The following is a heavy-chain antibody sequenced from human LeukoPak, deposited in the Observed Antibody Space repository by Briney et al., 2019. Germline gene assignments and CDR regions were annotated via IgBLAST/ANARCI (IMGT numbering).Heavy chain of an antibody. CDR1: GFTFSNYA. Sequence: GGSLRLSCAASGFTFSNYAMSWVRQAPGKGLEWVSGISGSGINTYYADSVKGRFTISRDTSKNTLYLQMNSLRAEDTAVFYCAKGGRSPVAAAAIDYWGQGTLVTVSS. D-gene: IGHD6-13*01. CDR2: ISGSGINT. V-gene: IGHV3-23*01. CDR3: AKGGRSPVAAAAIDY. J-gene: IGHJ4*02.